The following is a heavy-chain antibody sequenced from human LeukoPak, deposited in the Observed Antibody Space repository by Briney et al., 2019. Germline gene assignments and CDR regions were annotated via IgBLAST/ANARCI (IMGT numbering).Heavy chain of an antibody. CDR1: GGSISSGSYY. D-gene: IGHD3-22*01. CDR3: ARDPLYDSSAAA. Sequence: KPSETLSLTCTVSGGSISSGSYYWSWIRQPAGKGLEWIGRIYTSGSTNYNPSLKSRVTISVDTSKNQFSLKLSSVTAADTAVYYCARDPLYDSSAAAWGQGTLVTVSS. V-gene: IGHV4-61*02. CDR2: IYTSGST. J-gene: IGHJ1*01.